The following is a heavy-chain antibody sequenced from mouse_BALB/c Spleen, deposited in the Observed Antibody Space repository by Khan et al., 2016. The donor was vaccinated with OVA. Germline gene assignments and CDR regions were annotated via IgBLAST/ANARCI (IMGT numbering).Heavy chain of an antibody. J-gene: IGHJ3*01. V-gene: IGHV1S22*01. D-gene: IGHD1-1*01. CDR1: GYTFTSYW. Sequence: GSELVRPGASVKLSCKASGYTFTSYWMHWVKQRPGQGLEWIGNIYPGSGLTNYDEKFKSRASLTVDTSSSTVYMQLSSLTSEDSAVYYCTRDYSYYYGSSPFAYWGQGTLVTVSA. CDR3: TRDYSYYYGSSPFAY. CDR2: IYPGSGLT.